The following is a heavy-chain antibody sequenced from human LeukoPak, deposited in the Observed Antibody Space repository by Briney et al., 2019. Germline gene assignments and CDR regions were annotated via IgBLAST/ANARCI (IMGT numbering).Heavy chain of an antibody. Sequence: SETLSLTCTDSGGSVSSGSYYWSWIRQPPGKGLEWIGYIYYSGSTNYNPSLKSRVTISVDTSKNQFSLKVSSVTAADTAVYYCARWSVYYTFDYWGQGTLVTVSS. D-gene: IGHD3-3*01. CDR2: IYYSGST. J-gene: IGHJ4*02. CDR1: GGSVSSGSYY. CDR3: ARWSVYYTFDY. V-gene: IGHV4-61*01.